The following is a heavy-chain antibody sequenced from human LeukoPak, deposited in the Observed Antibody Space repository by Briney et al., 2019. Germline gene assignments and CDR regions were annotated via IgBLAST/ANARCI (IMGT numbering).Heavy chain of an antibody. CDR2: IYHSGST. D-gene: IGHD6-13*01. J-gene: IGHJ3*02. CDR1: GGSISSSNW. CDR3: ARSGSSSWYGNAFDI. Sequence: SGTLSLTCAVSGGSISSSNWWSWVRQPPGKGLEWIGEIYHSGSTNYNPSLKSRVTISVDKSKNQFSLKLSSVTAADTAVYYCARSGSSSWYGNAFDIWGQGTMVTVSS. V-gene: IGHV4-4*02.